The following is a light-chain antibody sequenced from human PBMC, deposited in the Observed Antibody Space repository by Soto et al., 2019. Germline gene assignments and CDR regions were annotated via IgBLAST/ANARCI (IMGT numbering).Light chain of an antibody. CDR1: QSVSSD. J-gene: IGKJ1*01. Sequence: EIVMTQSPATLSVSPGERATLSCRASQSVSSDFAWYQQKPGQAPRLLIYGVSTRATGIPDRFSGSGSGTEFALTISRLEPEDFAVYICQHYGYPQWTFGPGTKVHIK. V-gene: IGKV3D-15*01. CDR3: QHYGYPQWT. CDR2: GVS.